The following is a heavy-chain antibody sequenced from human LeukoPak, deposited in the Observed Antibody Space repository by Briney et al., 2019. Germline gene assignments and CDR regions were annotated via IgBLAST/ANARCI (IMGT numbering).Heavy chain of an antibody. CDR2: IRSKAYGGTT. V-gene: IGHV3-49*03. J-gene: IGHJ6*02. CDR1: GFTFGDYA. CDR3: TREAQLGQYYYGMDV. Sequence: GRSLRLSCTASGFTFGDYAMSWFRQAPGKGLEWVGFIRSKAYGGTTEYAASVKGRFTISRDDSKSIAYLQMNSLKTEDTAVYYCTREAQLGQYYYGMDVWGQGTTVTVSS. D-gene: IGHD1-1*01.